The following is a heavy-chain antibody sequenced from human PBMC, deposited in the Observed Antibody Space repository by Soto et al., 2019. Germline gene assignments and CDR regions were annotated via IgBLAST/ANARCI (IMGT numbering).Heavy chain of an antibody. D-gene: IGHD1-26*01. V-gene: IGHV3-33*08. J-gene: IGHJ6*02. CDR2: IWYDGSNT. CDR3: ARGSVGATAPPYYYYGMDV. CDR1: GFTFSSYA. Sequence: GGSLRLSCAVSGFTFSSYAMSWVRQAPGKGLEWVAVIWYDGSNTYYADSVKGRFTISRDNSKNTLYLQMNSLRAEDTAVYYCARGSVGATAPPYYYYGMDVWGQGTAVTVSS.